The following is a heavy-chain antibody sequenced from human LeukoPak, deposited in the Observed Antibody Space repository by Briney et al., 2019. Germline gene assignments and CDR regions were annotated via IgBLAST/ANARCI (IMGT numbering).Heavy chain of an antibody. J-gene: IGHJ4*02. D-gene: IGHD4-17*01. Sequence: PSETLSLTCTVSGGSISSYYWSWIRQPPGKGLEWIGYIYYSGSTNYNPSLKSRVTISVDTSKNQFSLKLSSATAADTAVYYCARDPLGDYAFDYWGQGTLVTVSS. CDR3: ARDPLGDYAFDY. CDR1: GGSISSYY. V-gene: IGHV4-59*01. CDR2: IYYSGST.